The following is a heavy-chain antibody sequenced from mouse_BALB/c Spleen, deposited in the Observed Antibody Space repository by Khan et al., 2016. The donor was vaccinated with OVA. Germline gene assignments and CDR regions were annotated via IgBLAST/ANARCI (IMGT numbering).Heavy chain of an antibody. J-gene: IGHJ3*01. CDR2: VSTGGSST. Sequence: EVKLVESGGDLVKPGGSLKLSCAASGFTFSTYGMSWVRQAPDKRLEWVATVSTGGSSTYYPDSVKGRFTISRDNAKNTLYLQMSGLRSEDTAMFYCTRLAYYYESEGFAYWGQGTLVTVSA. V-gene: IGHV5-6*02. CDR1: GFTFSTYG. CDR3: TRLAYYYESEGFAY. D-gene: IGHD1-1*01.